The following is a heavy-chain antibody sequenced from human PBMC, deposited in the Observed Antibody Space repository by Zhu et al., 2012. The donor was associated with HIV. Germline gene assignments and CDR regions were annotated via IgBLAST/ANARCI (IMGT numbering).Heavy chain of an antibody. D-gene: IGHD6-19*01. J-gene: IGHJ4*02. Sequence: QVQLQESGPGLVEPSETLSLTCIVSGDPISGDNYYWGWNRQSPGQGLEWIGSISYSGSTYYNPSLKSRITMSVDTSKSQFFLNLSSVTAADTAVYYCARHPVTGIWPFDHWGQGALVTVSS. V-gene: IGHV4-39*07. CDR2: ISYSGST. CDR1: GDPISGDNYY. CDR3: ARHPVTGIWPFDH.